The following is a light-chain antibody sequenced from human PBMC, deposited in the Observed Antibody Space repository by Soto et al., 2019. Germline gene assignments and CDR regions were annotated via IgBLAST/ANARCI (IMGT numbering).Light chain of an antibody. CDR3: RQYNNWWT. CDR1: QSVSSS. V-gene: IGKV3-15*01. J-gene: IGKJ1*01. CDR2: GAS. Sequence: DMVMTQSPATLSVSPGERATLSCRANQSVSSSLAWYQQKPGRSPRLLIYGASTRAIGIPASFSGSGSGTEFTLTISSLQSEDFAVYYCRQYNNWWTFGQGTKVEIK.